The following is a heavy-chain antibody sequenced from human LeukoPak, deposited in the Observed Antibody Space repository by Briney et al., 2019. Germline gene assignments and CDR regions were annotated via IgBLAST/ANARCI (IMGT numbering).Heavy chain of an antibody. V-gene: IGHV1-46*01. Sequence: ASVRVSCKASGYTFTSYYMHRVRQAPGQGLEWMGIISPSSDSTSYSQKFQDRVTMTRDTSTSTVYMELSSLRSEDTAVYYCARGVVPAAPTRYFDLWGRGTLVTVSS. CDR3: ARGVVPAAPTRYFDL. CDR2: ISPSSDST. D-gene: IGHD2-2*01. J-gene: IGHJ2*01. CDR1: GYTFTSYY.